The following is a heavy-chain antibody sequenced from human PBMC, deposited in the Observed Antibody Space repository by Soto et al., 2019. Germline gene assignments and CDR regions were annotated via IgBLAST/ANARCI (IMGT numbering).Heavy chain of an antibody. CDR3: AKGRAYFDWLLLISGAFDI. CDR2: INSDGSST. CDR1: GFPFSTYW. Sequence: PGGSLRLSCAASGFPFSTYWMHWVRQAPGKGLIWVSRINSDGSSTDYADSVKGRFTISRDNAKNTLYLQMNSLRAEDTAVYYCAKGRAYFDWLLLISGAFDIWGQGTMVTVSS. J-gene: IGHJ3*02. V-gene: IGHV3-74*01. D-gene: IGHD3-9*01.